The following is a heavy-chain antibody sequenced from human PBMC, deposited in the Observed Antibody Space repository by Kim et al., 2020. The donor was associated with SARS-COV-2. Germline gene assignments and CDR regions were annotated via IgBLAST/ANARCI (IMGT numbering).Heavy chain of an antibody. CDR2: ISDSGGST. V-gene: IGHV3-23*01. CDR1: GFTFSNYA. CDR3: AKGQTETIGGIDY. J-gene: IGHJ4*02. D-gene: IGHD1-26*01. Sequence: GGSLRLSCAASGFTFSNYAMSWVRQAPGMGLEWVSFISDSGGSTYYADTVKGRFTFSRDNSKNTRYLQMNSLRDEDTALYYCAKGQTETIGGIDYWGQGTLVTVSS.